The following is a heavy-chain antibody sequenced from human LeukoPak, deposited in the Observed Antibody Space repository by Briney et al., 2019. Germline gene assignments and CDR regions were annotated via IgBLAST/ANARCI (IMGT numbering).Heavy chain of an antibody. D-gene: IGHD6-19*01. J-gene: IGHJ5*02. V-gene: IGHV4-4*07. Sequence: PSETLSLTCTVSGGSISSYYWSWIRRPAGKGLEWIGRIYTSGSTNYNPSLKSRVTMSVDTSKNQFSLKLSSVTAADTAVYYCARGRRSSGWYSNNWFDPWGQGTLVTVSS. CDR2: IYTSGST. CDR3: ARGRRSSGWYSNNWFDP. CDR1: GGSISSYY.